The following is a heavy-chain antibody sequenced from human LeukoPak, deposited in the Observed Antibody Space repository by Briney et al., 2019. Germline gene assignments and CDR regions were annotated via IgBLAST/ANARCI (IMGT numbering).Heavy chain of an antibody. V-gene: IGHV1-18*01. Sequence: ASVKVSCKTSGYTFSNFGINRVRQAPGQGLEWMGWISGNNDHPNYGQKFQGRFTMTTDSSTSTAYMELRNLRSDDTAVYYCARDGTTTDDYWGQGTLVTVSS. CDR1: GYTFSNFG. D-gene: IGHD1-26*01. J-gene: IGHJ4*02. CDR2: ISGNNDHP. CDR3: ARDGTTTDDY.